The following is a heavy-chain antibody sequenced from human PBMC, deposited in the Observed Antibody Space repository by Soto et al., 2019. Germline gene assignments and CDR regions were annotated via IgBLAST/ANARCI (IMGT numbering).Heavy chain of an antibody. CDR2: ISGSGGST. D-gene: IGHD2-15*01. CDR1: GFTFSTYA. CDR3: AKGLMGYCSGGSCYYFDY. V-gene: IGHV3-23*01. Sequence: PGGSLRLSCAASGFTFSTYAMSWVRQAPGKGLERVSGISGSGGSTYYADAVKGRFTISRDNSKNTLYLQMNSLRAEDTAVYYCAKGLMGYCSGGSCYYFDYWGQGTLVTVSS. J-gene: IGHJ4*02.